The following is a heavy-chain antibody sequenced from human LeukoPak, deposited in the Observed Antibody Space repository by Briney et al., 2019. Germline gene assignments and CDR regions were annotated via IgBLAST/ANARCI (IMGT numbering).Heavy chain of an antibody. CDR1: GFTFRSYD. J-gene: IGHJ6*02. D-gene: IGHD3-3*01. Sequence: NPGGSLRLSCAASGFTFRSYDMNWVRKAPGKGLEGVSYISSGGGTIYYADSVKGRFTISRDNAKNSLHLQMNSLRAEDTAVYYCARDAGNYDSWSGYYRIHLDVWGPGTTVTVSS. CDR3: ARDAGNYDSWSGYYRIHLDV. CDR2: ISSGGGTI. V-gene: IGHV3-48*03.